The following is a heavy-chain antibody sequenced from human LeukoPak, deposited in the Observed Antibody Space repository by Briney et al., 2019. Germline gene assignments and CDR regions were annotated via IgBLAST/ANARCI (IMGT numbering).Heavy chain of an antibody. V-gene: IGHV3-23*01. Sequence: GGSLRLSCAASGFTFSSYAMSWVRQAPGKGLEWVSAISGSGGSTYYADSVKGRFTISRDNSKNTLYLQMNSLRAEDTAVYYCAKGDSSGYYKLEYFQHWGQGTLVTVSS. J-gene: IGHJ1*01. CDR1: GFTFSSYA. CDR2: ISGSGGST. D-gene: IGHD3-22*01. CDR3: AKGDSSGYYKLEYFQH.